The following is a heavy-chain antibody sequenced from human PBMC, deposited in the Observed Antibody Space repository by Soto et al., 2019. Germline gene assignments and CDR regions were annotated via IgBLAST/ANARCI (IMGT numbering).Heavy chain of an antibody. D-gene: IGHD6-13*01. J-gene: IGHJ6*02. CDR3: ARDSPLGRPHPSIAGAWDYYYGMDV. Sequence: SETLSLTCTVSGGSISSYYWRWLRQPAGKGLEWIGRIYTSGSTNYNPSLKSRVTMSVDTSKNQFSLKLSSVTAAHTAVYYCARDSPLGRPHPSIAGAWDYYYGMDVWGQGTTVTVSS. CDR1: GGSISSYY. CDR2: IYTSGST. V-gene: IGHV4-4*07.